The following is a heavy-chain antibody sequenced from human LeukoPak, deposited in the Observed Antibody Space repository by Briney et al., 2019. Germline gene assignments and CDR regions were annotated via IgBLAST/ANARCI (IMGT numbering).Heavy chain of an antibody. CDR1: FGSLSDYN. CDR3: ARGLDLDGLDS. CDR2: ITDSATT. D-gene: IGHD1-1*01. Sequence: SETLSLTCAVSFGSLSDYNWSWLRQSPEKGLEWIGEITDSATTYYNPSLETRVTISIDTAKRQFSLRLTSLTAADTAVYYCARGLDLDGLDSWGQGTLVTVSS. J-gene: IGHJ4*02. V-gene: IGHV4-34*01.